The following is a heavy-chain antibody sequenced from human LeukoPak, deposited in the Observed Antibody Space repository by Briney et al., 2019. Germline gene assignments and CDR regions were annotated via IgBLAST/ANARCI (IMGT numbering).Heavy chain of an antibody. J-gene: IGHJ4*02. Sequence: PSETLSLTCTVSGGSISSSSYYWGWVRQPPGEGLAWIGSIYYRVSSYYNPSLKSRVTISVDTSKNQFSLKLSSVTAADTAVYYCARKVGWYSDYWGQGTLVTVSS. V-gene: IGHV4-39*01. CDR3: ARKVGWYSDY. CDR1: GGSISSSSYY. CDR2: IYYRVSS. D-gene: IGHD6-19*01.